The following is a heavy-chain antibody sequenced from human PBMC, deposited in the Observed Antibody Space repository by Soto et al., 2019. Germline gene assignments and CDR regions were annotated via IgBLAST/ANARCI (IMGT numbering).Heavy chain of an antibody. D-gene: IGHD6-19*01. CDR1: GGSISSGGYY. Sequence: QVQLQESGPGLVKPSQTLSLTCTVSGGSISSGGYYWSWIRQHPGKGLEWIGYIYYSGSTYYNPSLKSRVTISVDTSKNQFSLKLSSVTAADTAVYYCAAVSGEPLGAGTSLDYFDYWGQGTLVTVSS. CDR2: IYYSGST. CDR3: AAVSGEPLGAGTSLDYFDY. J-gene: IGHJ4*02. V-gene: IGHV4-31*03.